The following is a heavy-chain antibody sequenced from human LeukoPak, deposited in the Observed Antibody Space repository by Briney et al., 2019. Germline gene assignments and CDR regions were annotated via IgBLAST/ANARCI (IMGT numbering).Heavy chain of an antibody. CDR3: ARMVDCSGGSCYSVYDY. CDR2: IYYSGST. Sequence: SSETLSLTCTVSGGSINSGGYYWSWIRQHPGKGLEWIGYIYYSGSTYYNPSLKSRVTISVDTSKNQFSLKLSSVTAADTAVYYCARMVDCSGGSCYSVYDYWGQGTPVTVSS. CDR1: GGSINSGGYY. V-gene: IGHV4-31*03. J-gene: IGHJ4*02. D-gene: IGHD2-15*01.